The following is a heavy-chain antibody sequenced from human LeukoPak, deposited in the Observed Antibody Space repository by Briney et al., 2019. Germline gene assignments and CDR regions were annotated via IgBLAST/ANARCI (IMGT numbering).Heavy chain of an antibody. D-gene: IGHD6-19*01. J-gene: IGHJ5*02. CDR3: ARNSAVATSRSWFDP. V-gene: IGHV4-59*08. CDR1: DGSISNYY. Sequence: SETLSLTCSVLDGSISNYYWSWIRQPPGKGLEWIGYAYYSGSTTYNPSLESRVTISVDTSKNQFSLKLTAVTAADTAVYYCARNSAVATSRSWFDPWGQGTLVTVSS. CDR2: AYYSGST.